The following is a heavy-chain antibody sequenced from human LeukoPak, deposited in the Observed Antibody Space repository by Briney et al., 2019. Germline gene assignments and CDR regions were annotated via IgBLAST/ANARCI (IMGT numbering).Heavy chain of an antibody. V-gene: IGHV3-7*04. D-gene: IGHD5-18*01. J-gene: IGHJ6*02. CDR1: GFTFSSYW. CDR3: ARVGYSYGYSYYYYGMDV. CDR2: IKQDGREK. Sequence: GGSLRLSCAAAGFTFSSYWISWGRQAPGRGQEWVAIIKQDGREKYYVDSVKGRFAISRDNDKNSLYLQMTSLRAEETAVYYCARVGYSYGYSYYYYGMDVWGQGTTVTVSS.